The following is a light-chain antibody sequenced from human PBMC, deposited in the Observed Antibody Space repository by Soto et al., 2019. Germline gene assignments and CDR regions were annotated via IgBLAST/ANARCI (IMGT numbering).Light chain of an antibody. J-gene: IGLJ2*01. V-gene: IGLV2-14*01. Sequence: QSALTQPASVSGSPGQSITISCTGTISDVGAYNYVSWYQQHPGTAPKLMVYDVSNRPSGVSYRFSGSKSGNTASLTISGLQAEDEADYYCSSYTGSSTVIFGGGTKLTVL. CDR1: ISDVGAYNY. CDR3: SSYTGSSTVI. CDR2: DVS.